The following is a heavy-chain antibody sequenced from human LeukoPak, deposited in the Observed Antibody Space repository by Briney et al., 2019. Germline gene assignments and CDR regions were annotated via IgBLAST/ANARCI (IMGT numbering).Heavy chain of an antibody. Sequence: PGGYLRLSCAASGFTVSSNYMSWVRQAPGKGLEWVSVIYSGGSTYYADSVKGRFTISRDNSKNTLYLQMNSLRAEDTAVYYCARPQLGYSGYDYTSYWGQGTLVTVSS. CDR1: GFTVSSNY. CDR2: IYSGGST. V-gene: IGHV3-66*04. CDR3: ARPQLGYSGYDYTSY. D-gene: IGHD5-12*01. J-gene: IGHJ4*02.